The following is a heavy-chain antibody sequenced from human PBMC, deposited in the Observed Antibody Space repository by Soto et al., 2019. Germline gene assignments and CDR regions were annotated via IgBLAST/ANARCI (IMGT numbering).Heavy chain of an antibody. D-gene: IGHD3-16*02. V-gene: IGHV3-23*01. Sequence: GGSLRLSCAASGFTFSSYAMSWVRQAPGKGLEWVSAISGSGGSTYYADSVKGRFTISRDNSKNTLYLQMNSLRAEDTAVYYCAKVHLYYDYIWGSYRPLPPRYWGQGTLVTVSS. J-gene: IGHJ4*02. CDR2: ISGSGGST. CDR3: AKVHLYYDYIWGSYRPLPPRY. CDR1: GFTFSSYA.